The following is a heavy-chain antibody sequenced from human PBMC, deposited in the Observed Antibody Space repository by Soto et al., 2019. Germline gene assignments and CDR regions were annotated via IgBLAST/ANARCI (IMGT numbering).Heavy chain of an antibody. CDR1: GYTFTGYD. CDR3: ARDSGRGMYSSGWYRGSWFDP. CDR2: TNPNSGGT. V-gene: IGHV1-2*04. Sequence: ASVKVSCTASGYTFTGYDMHWVRQAPGQGLEWMGWTNPNSGGTNYAQKFQGWVTMTRDTSISTAYMELSRLRSDDTAVYYCARDSGRGMYSSGWYRGSWFDPWGQGTLVTVSS. J-gene: IGHJ5*02. D-gene: IGHD6-19*01.